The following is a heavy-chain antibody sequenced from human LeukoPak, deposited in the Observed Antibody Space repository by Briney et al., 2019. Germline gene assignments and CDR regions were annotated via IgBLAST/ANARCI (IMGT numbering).Heavy chain of an antibody. Sequence: SETLSLTCEVYGGSFSGYYWSWIRQSPGKGLEWFGEINHSGGTNYNPSLKSRVTISVGTSKNQFSLKMSSVTAADTAVYYCARRGGFYYMDVWRKGTTVTVS. D-gene: IGHD3-16*01. CDR1: GGSFSGYY. J-gene: IGHJ6*03. CDR3: ARRGGFYYMDV. CDR2: INHSGGT. V-gene: IGHV4-34*01.